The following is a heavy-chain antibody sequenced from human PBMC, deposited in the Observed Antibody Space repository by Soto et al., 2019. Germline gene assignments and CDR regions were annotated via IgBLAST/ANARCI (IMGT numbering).Heavy chain of an antibody. V-gene: IGHV1-18*01. CDR3: ARDRGTVTSCYFDL. CDR1: GYTFTSYG. J-gene: IGHJ2*01. Sequence: QVQLVQSGAEVKKPGASVKVSCKASGYTFTSYGISWVRQAPGQGLEWRGWISAYNGNTNYAQKHKCGVTLHLDSHKSPAYMELRSLRSEDTAVYYGARDRGTVTSCYFDLWGRGTLVTVAS. D-gene: IGHD4-17*01. CDR2: ISAYNGNT.